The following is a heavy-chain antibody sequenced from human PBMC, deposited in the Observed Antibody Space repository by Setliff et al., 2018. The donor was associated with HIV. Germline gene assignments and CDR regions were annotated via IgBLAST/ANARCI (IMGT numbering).Heavy chain of an antibody. V-gene: IGHV3-7*03. CDR1: GLTFSNYW. J-gene: IGHJ4*02. Sequence: GESLKISCVASGLTFSNYWMSWVRQAPGKGLEWVANIKQDGREKYYVDSVKGRFTISRDNAKNSLYLQMNSLRAEDTAVYYWANGFHYGYLFDYWGQGTLVTVSS. D-gene: IGHD3-16*01. CDR2: IKQDGREK. CDR3: ANGFHYGYLFDY.